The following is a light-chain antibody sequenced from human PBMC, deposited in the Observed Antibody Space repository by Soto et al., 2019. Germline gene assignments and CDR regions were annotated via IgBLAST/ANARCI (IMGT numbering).Light chain of an antibody. CDR2: SDS. CDR1: NIGTRD. J-gene: IGLJ2*01. Sequence: SYELTQQPSVSVAPGQTASITCGGNNIGTRDVHWYQQKPGQAPVLVIHSDSERPSGIPERFSGSNSGNTATLTISRVEAGDEADYYCQVWDTSDVVFGGGTKLTVL. V-gene: IGLV3-21*04. CDR3: QVWDTSDVV.